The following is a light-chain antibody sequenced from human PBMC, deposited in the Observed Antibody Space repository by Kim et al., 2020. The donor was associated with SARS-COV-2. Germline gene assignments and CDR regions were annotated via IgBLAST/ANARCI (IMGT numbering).Light chain of an antibody. CDR3: QQYNNLPT. J-gene: IGKJ4*01. CDR2: DAF. CDR1: QNISNY. Sequence: SASVGDRVTIPCRASQNISNYLNWYQHKPGKAPKLLIYDAFGLETGVPSRFSGSGSGTHFTFTIISVQAEDVATYYCQQYNNLPTFGGGTKVDIK. V-gene: IGKV1-33*01.